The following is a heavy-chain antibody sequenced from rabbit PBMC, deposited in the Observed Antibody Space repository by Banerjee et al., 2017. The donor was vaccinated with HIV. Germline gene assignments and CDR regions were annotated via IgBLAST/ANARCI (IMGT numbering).Heavy chain of an antibody. V-gene: IGHV1S40*01. D-gene: IGHD2-1*01. J-gene: IGHJ4*01. CDR2: IYAGSSGST. Sequence: QSLEESGGDLVKPGASLTLTCTASGFSFSSSYYMCWVRQAPGKGLEWIACIYAGSSGSTYYASWAKGRFTISKTSSTTVTLQMTSLTAADTATYFCARDSYDDYGDYPYYFNLWGPGTLVTVS. CDR3: ARDSYDDYGDYPYYFNL. CDR1: GFSFSSSYY.